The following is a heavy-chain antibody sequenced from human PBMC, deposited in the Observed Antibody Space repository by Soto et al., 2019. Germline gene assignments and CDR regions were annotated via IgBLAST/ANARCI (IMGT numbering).Heavy chain of an antibody. CDR2: ISSRSSDI. J-gene: IGHJ4*02. V-gene: IGHV3-21*01. D-gene: IGHD3-22*01. CDR3: ATGYYDSSGYYFDY. Sequence: GGSLRLSCAASGFTFSRYNMNWVRQAPEKGLEKVSSISSRSSDIYYAESVKGRFTISRDNAKNSLSLQMNNLRAEDTAVYYCATGYYDSSGYYFDYWGQGTLVTVSS. CDR1: GFTFSRYN.